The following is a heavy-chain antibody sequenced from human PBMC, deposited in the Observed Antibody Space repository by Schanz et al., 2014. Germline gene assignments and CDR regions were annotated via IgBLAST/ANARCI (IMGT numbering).Heavy chain of an antibody. CDR3: AKGYDTSGYSGFDY. CDR2: ISYHGSER. J-gene: IGHJ4*02. V-gene: IGHV3-30*18. D-gene: IGHD3-22*01. CDR1: GFSFSDYG. Sequence: VQLVESGGGMVQPGRSLRLSCAGSGFSFSDYGMHWVRQAPGRGLEWVAVISYHGSERYSADSVKGRFTISRDNSKNTLYLQMNSLRTEDTAVYFCAKGYDTSGYSGFDYWGQGTLVTVSS.